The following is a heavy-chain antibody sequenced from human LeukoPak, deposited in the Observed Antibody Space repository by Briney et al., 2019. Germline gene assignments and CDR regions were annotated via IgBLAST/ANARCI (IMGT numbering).Heavy chain of an antibody. Sequence: GRSLRLSCAASGFTFDDYAMHWVRQAPGKGLEWVSGISWNSGSIGYADPVKGRFTISRDNAKNSLYLQMNSLRAEDTALYYCAKGDYDQNWFDPWGQGTLVTVSS. V-gene: IGHV3-9*01. CDR2: ISWNSGSI. CDR1: GFTFDDYA. J-gene: IGHJ5*02. CDR3: AKGDYDQNWFDP. D-gene: IGHD3-16*01.